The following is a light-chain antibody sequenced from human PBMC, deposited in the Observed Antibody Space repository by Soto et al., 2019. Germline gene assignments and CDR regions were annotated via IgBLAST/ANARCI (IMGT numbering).Light chain of an antibody. Sequence: DIXMTXXXXTLSASVGDRVTITCRASQSISSWLAWYQQKPGKAPKLLIYKASSLESGVPSRFSGSGSGTEFTLTISSLQPDDFATYYCQQYNDYPWTFGQGTKVEIK. CDR3: QQYNDYPWT. CDR2: KAS. V-gene: IGKV1-5*03. J-gene: IGKJ1*01. CDR1: QSISSW.